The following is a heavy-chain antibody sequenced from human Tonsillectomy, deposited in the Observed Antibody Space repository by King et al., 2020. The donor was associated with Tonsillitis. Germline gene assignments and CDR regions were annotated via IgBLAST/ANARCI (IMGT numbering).Heavy chain of an antibody. J-gene: IGHJ3*02. D-gene: IGHD1-26*01. CDR3: ARGGATRGGAAFDI. V-gene: IGHV4-59*11. CDR1: GGSFSSHY. CDR2: VHYGGST. Sequence: VQLQESGPGLVTPSETLSLTCTVSGGSFSSHYWTWIRQSPEKGLEWLGYVHYGGSTNYNPSLKSRATMSLDTSKNHFSLRLNSVTAADTAVYYCARGGATRGGAAFDIWGRGTMVTVSS.